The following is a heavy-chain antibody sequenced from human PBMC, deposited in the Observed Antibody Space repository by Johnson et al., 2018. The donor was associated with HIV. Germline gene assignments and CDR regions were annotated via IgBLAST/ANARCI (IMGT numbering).Heavy chain of an antibody. CDR2: VNPNGGST. D-gene: IGHD1-14*01. V-gene: IGHV3-25*05. CDR1: QFTFSSYY. Sequence: VQLVESGGGLAQPAWSPRLSCAASQFTFSSYYMNCVRQAPGNGLELVGQVNPNGGSTYLIDSVKDRFNISRDNAKNTLHLQMNSLRVEDTAVYYCARDESYRKYALTSLDIWGQGTMVIVSS. J-gene: IGHJ3*02. CDR3: ARDESYRKYALTSLDI.